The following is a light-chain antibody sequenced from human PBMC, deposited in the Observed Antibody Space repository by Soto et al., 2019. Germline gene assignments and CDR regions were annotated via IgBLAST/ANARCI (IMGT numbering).Light chain of an antibody. V-gene: IGLV2-11*01. CDR3: CSYAVTANYV. CDR2: DVT. CDR1: SNDVGRYNY. J-gene: IGLJ1*01. Sequence: QSALTQPRSVSGYPGQSVTISCTGSSNDVGRYNYVSWYQQHPGKAPKLMIYDVTNRPSGVPDRFSGSKSGSTASLTISGRQADNEADYSGCSYAVTANYVFRPGTKRTVL.